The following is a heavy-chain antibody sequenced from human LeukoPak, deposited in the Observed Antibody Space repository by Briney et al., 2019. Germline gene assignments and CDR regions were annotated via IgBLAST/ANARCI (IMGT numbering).Heavy chain of an antibody. D-gene: IGHD3-10*01. J-gene: IGHJ3*02. CDR1: GFTFSSYA. V-gene: IGHV3-23*01. CDR3: AKVLLGLWFGESTAAFDI. CDR2: ISGSGGST. Sequence: PGGSLRLSCAASGFTFSSYAMSWVRQAPGKGLEWVSAISGSGGSTYYADSVKGRFTISRDNSKNTLCLQMNSLRAEDTAVYYCAKVLLGLWFGESTAAFDIWGQGTMVTVSS.